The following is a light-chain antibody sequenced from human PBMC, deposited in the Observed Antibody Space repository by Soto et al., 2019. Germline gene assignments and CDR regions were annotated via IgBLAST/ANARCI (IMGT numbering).Light chain of an antibody. J-gene: IGKJ3*01. CDR2: DAS. Sequence: EIVLTQSPGTLSLSPGERATLSCRASQSVTRNSLAWYQHKLGQAPRLLIYDASSRATGIPDRFSGSGSGTACTLTISRLEPEDFAVYFCQQFGSSPGTFGPGTKVDIK. CDR1: QSVTRNS. CDR3: QQFGSSPGT. V-gene: IGKV3-20*01.